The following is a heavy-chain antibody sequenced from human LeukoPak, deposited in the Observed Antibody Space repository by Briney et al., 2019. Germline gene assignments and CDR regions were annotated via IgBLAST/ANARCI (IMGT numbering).Heavy chain of an antibody. V-gene: IGHV5-51*01. Sequence: GESLKISCKGSGYSFTSYWIGWVRQMPGKGLEWIGIIYPGDSDTRYSPSFQGQVTISADKSISTAYLQWSSLKASDTAMYYCARQGIAVAPFDAFDIWGQGTMVTVSS. CDR1: GYSFTSYW. J-gene: IGHJ3*02. CDR2: IYPGDSDT. D-gene: IGHD6-19*01. CDR3: ARQGIAVAPFDAFDI.